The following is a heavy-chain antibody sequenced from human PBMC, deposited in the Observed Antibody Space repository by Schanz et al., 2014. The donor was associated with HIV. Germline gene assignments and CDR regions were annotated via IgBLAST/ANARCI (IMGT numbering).Heavy chain of an antibody. V-gene: IGHV1-8*02. CDR2: MNPNSGNT. Sequence: QVQLVQSGAEVKKPGSSVKVSCKAPGGTFSSHSVNWVRQAPGQGPEWMGWMNPNSGNTGYAQKFQGRVTMTRNTSINTAYMELSSLRSEDTAVYYCARGRFCSGGSCYHDYWGQGTLVTVSS. J-gene: IGHJ4*02. D-gene: IGHD2-15*01. CDR1: GGTFSSHS. CDR3: ARGRFCSGGSCYHDY.